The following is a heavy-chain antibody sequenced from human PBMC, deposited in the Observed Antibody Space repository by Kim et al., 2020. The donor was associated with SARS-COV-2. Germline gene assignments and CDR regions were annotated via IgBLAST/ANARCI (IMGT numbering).Heavy chain of an antibody. J-gene: IGHJ2*01. V-gene: IGHV3-66*01. Sequence: YADSVKGRFTISRDNAKNTLYLQMNSLRAEDTAVYYCARDNVGGGYFDLWGRGTLVTVSS. CDR3: ARDNVGGGYFDL. D-gene: IGHD1-26*01.